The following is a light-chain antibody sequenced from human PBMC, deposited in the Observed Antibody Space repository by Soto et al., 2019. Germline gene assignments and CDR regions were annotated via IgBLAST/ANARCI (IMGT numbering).Light chain of an antibody. J-gene: IGKJ1*01. CDR3: QQYNSYPRT. CDR1: ESISGW. CDR2: KAS. V-gene: IGKV1-5*03. Sequence: DIQMTQSPSTLSESVGERVTITCRASESISGWLAWYQQKPGKAPKLVIFKASTLESGVPSRFSGSGSGTEFTLSISSLQPDDFATYYCQQYNSYPRTFGQGTKVEIK.